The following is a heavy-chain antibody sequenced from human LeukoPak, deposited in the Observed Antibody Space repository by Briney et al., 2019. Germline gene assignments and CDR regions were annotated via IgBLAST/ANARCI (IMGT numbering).Heavy chain of an antibody. D-gene: IGHD6-19*01. Sequence: ASVKVSCKASGYTFTSYYMHWVRQAPGQGLEWMGIINPSGGSTSYAQKFQSRVTMTRDTSTSTVYMELSSLRSEDTAVYYCARLEHSSGWLVDAFDIWGQGTMVTVSS. CDR2: INPSGGST. CDR3: ARLEHSSGWLVDAFDI. CDR1: GYTFTSYY. V-gene: IGHV1-46*01. J-gene: IGHJ3*02.